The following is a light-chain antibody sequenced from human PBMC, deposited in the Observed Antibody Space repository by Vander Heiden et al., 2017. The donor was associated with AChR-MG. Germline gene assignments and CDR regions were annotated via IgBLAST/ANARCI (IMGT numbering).Light chain of an antibody. V-gene: IGKV3-11*01. CDR1: QKITY. CDR3: QQRSNWPPT. Sequence: EIVLTQSPATLSLSPGERATLSCRASQKITYLAWYQQKPGQAPRLLIYDVSNRATGIPARFSCSVSETDFTLTISSLEPEDFAIYYCQQRSNWPPTFGQGTRLDIK. J-gene: IGKJ5*01. CDR2: DVS.